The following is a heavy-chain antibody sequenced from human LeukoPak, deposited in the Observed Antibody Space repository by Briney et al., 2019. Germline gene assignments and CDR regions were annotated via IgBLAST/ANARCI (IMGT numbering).Heavy chain of an antibody. CDR3: ARQMGTISYNFDY. CDR2: ISSSGTTI. J-gene: IGHJ4*02. Sequence: GGSLRLSCAASGFSFSDTYMSWIRQAPGKGLEWVSYISSSGTTIHYADSVKGRFTISRDNAKNSLYLQMNSLRAEDTAVYYCARQMGTISYNFDYWAREPWSPSPQ. D-gene: IGHD5-24*01. V-gene: IGHV3-11*01. CDR1: GFSFSDTY.